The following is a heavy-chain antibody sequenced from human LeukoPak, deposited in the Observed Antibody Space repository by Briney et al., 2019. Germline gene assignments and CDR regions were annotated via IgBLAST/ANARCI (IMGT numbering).Heavy chain of an antibody. D-gene: IGHD2-2*01. CDR2: IGTAGDT. CDR1: GFTFSSYD. J-gene: IGHJ6*02. Sequence: GGSLRLSCAASGFTFSSYDMHWVRQATGKGLEWVSAIGTAGDTYYPGSVKGRFTISRENAKNSLYLQMNSLRAGDTAVYYCARSSTWYGMDVWGQGTTVTVS. V-gene: IGHV3-13*01. CDR3: ARSSTWYGMDV.